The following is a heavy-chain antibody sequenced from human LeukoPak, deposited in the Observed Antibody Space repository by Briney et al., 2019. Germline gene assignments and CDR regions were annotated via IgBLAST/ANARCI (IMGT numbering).Heavy chain of an antibody. CDR1: GFSLSNHW. Sequence: GGSLRLSCAASGFSLSNHWVTWVRQAPGKGPEWVAHINVDGSEKDFLDSVRGRFTVSRDNSKNSVYLQMNTLRVEDTAVYHCARGHYGLDVWGQGTTVTVSS. J-gene: IGHJ6*02. CDR3: ARGHYGLDV. CDR2: INVDGSEK. V-gene: IGHV3-7*01.